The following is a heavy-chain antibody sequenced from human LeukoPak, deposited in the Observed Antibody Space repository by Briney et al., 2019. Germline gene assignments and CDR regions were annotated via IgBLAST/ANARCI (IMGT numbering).Heavy chain of an antibody. CDR1: GFTFSSYW. D-gene: IGHD5-24*01. V-gene: IGHV3-74*01. J-gene: IGHJ4*02. CDR3: ARDGLAAITFDY. CDR2: INSDGSST. Sequence: GGSLRLSCVASGFTFSSYWRHWVRQAPGKGLVWVSHINSDGSSTTYADSVKGRFTISRDNAKNTLYLQMNSLRAEDTAVYYCARDGLAAITFDYWGQGILVTVSS.